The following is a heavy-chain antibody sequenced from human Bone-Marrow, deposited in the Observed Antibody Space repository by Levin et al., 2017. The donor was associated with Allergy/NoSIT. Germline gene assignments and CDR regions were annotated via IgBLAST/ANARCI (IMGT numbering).Heavy chain of an antibody. CDR3: ARAQVESATGTGKFDP. Sequence: GESLKISCKSSGYNFNTYDINWVRQVPGQGLEWVGRIKPGTGNKKIAPRFQATVTLTADASVTTAYMELNDLTFEDSAIYYCARAQVESATGTGKFDPWGQGSLVRVSS. D-gene: IGHD1-14*01. CDR1: GYNFNTYD. CDR2: IKPGTGNK. V-gene: IGHV1-8*01. J-gene: IGHJ5*02.